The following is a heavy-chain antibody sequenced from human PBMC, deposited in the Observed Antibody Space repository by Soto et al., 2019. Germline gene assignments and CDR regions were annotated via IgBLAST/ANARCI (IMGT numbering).Heavy chain of an antibody. CDR1: GGSINTGGYF. V-gene: IGHV4-31*03. CDR2: FFSAGST. J-gene: IGHJ4*02. Sequence: VQLQESGPRLVKPSQTLSLTCTVSGGSINTGGYFWSWIRQHPGKGLEWIGYFFSAGSTYYNPSLESRVTIAVDTSKNQLSLILSSVTAADTAVYYCARAKIIRGVMDQFDYWGQGTLVTVSS. CDR3: ARAKIIRGVMDQFDY. D-gene: IGHD3-10*01.